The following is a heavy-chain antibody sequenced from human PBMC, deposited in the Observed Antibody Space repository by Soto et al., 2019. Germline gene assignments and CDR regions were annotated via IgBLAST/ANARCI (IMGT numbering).Heavy chain of an antibody. V-gene: IGHV4-61*01. Sequence: SETLSLTCTVSGASVSSGSSYWSWIRQPPGKGPEWLGYIYTSGTTNYNLSLKSRLTMSLDTSKSQFSLNLSSVTAADTAVYYCARERGIGCSDGSCYYYGMDVWGQGTTVTVYS. CDR2: IYTSGTT. J-gene: IGHJ6*02. D-gene: IGHD2-15*01. CDR1: GASVSSGSSY. CDR3: ARERGIGCSDGSCYYYGMDV.